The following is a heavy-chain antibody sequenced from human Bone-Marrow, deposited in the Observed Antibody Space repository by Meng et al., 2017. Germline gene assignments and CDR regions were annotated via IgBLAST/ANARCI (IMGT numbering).Heavy chain of an antibody. CDR3: ASGFVTASYYYYYGMDV. CDR1: GGTVSSYT. Sequence: SVKVSCKASGGTVSSYTISWVRQAPGQGLEWMGRIIPILGIANHAQKFQGRVTITADKSTSTAYMELSSLRSEDAAVYYCASGFVTASYYYYYGMDVWGQGTTVTVSS. CDR2: IIPILGIA. J-gene: IGHJ6*02. V-gene: IGHV1-69*02. D-gene: IGHD3-10*01.